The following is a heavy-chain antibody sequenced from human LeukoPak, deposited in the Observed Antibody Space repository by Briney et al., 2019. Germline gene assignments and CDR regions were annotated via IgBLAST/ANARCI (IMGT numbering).Heavy chain of an antibody. V-gene: IGHV3-30*18. Sequence: GGSLRLSCAASGFTFSSYGMHWVRQAPGKGLEWVAVISYDGSNKYYADSVKGRFTISRDNSKNTLYLQMNSLRAEDTAVYYCAKEVRYGSGKYFDYWGQGTLVTVSS. CDR2: ISYDGSNK. D-gene: IGHD3-10*01. J-gene: IGHJ4*02. CDR3: AKEVRYGSGKYFDY. CDR1: GFTFSSYG.